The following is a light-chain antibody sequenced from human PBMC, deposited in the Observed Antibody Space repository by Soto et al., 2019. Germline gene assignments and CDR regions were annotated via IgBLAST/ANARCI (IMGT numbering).Light chain of an antibody. Sequence: VLTQPASVSGSPGQSITISCTGSSSDVGNYKFVSWYQQYPGKAPKVMLYEVSKRPSGVSYRFSGSQSGNTASLTISGLQAEDEADYYCCSYAGSYSSYFFGTGTKVTVL. CDR1: SSDVGNYKF. CDR2: EVS. V-gene: IGLV2-23*02. CDR3: CSYAGSYSSYF. J-gene: IGLJ1*01.